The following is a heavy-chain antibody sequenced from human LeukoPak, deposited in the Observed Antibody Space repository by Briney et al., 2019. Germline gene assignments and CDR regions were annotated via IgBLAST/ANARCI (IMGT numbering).Heavy chain of an antibody. D-gene: IGHD2/OR15-2a*01. CDR3: AGHHPRNTVDF. CDR1: GGSFSGYY. J-gene: IGHJ4*02. V-gene: IGHV4-34*01. Sequence: SETLSLTCGVYGGSFSGYYWSWIRQPPGKGLEWIGEINHSGSTSYNPSLKSRVTVSLDTSKNHFSLRLSSVTAADTAVYYCAGHHPRNTVDFWGQGTLVTVSS. CDR2: INHSGST.